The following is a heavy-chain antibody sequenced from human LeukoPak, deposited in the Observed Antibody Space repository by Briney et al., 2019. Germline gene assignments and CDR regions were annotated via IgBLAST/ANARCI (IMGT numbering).Heavy chain of an antibody. V-gene: IGHV3-21*01. CDR2: ISRSSNYK. Sequence: GGSLRLSCAASGFTFRSYNMNWVRQAPGKGLEWVSSISRSSNYKYYADSVKGRFTISRDNAKNSLYLQMNSLRAEDTALYYCASSRYDSSGYYGIIGYWGQGTLVTVSS. CDR1: GFTFRSYN. J-gene: IGHJ4*02. D-gene: IGHD3-22*01. CDR3: ASSRYDSSGYYGIIGY.